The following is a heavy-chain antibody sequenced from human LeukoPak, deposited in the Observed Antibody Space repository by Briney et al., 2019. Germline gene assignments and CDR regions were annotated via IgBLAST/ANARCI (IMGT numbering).Heavy chain of an antibody. Sequence: GGSLRLSCAASGFTFSDYYMSWIRQAPGKGLEWVSYISRGAGTINYADSVRGRFTISRDNAKTSLYLQMNSLRAEDTAIYYCARAFRWPNAFDIWGQGTMVTVSS. CDR2: ISRGAGTI. CDR1: GFTFSDYY. V-gene: IGHV3-11*01. D-gene: IGHD3-16*02. J-gene: IGHJ3*02. CDR3: ARAFRWPNAFDI.